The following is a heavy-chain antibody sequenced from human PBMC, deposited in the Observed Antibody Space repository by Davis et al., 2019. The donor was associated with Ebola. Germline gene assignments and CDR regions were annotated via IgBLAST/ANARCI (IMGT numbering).Heavy chain of an antibody. D-gene: IGHD3-3*01. J-gene: IGHJ4*02. CDR1: GFTFSSYA. Sequence: GESLKISCAASGFTFSSYAMHWVRQAPGKGLEYVSAISSNGGSTYYADSVKGRFTISRDNSKNTLYLQMSSLRAEDTAVYYCVKAGITIFGVVIHGGYFDYWGQGTLVTVSS. CDR2: ISSNGGST. CDR3: VKAGITIFGVVIHGGYFDY. V-gene: IGHV3-64D*06.